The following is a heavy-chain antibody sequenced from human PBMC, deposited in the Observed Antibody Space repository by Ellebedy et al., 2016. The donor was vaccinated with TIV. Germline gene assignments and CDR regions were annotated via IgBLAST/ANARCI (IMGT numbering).Heavy chain of an antibody. V-gene: IGHV3-72*01. CDR1: GFSFSRFW. D-gene: IGHD3-10*01. J-gene: IGHJ6*02. CDR3: ARCHAIRGVHGMNV. Sequence: GGSLRLSCEASGFSFSRFWMTWVRQAPGKGLEWVGRIRDKGNSYSTEYAASVEGRFTISRDDSKNSLYLQMNSLRDEDTAVYFCARCHAIRGVHGMNVWGQGTTVTVSS. CDR2: IRDKGNSYST.